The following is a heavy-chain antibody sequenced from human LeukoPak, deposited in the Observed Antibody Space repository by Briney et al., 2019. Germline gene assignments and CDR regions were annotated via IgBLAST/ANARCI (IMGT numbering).Heavy chain of an antibody. CDR3: ARDCVSSSWYYYYYGMDV. J-gene: IGHJ6*02. Sequence: GGSLRLSCAASGFTFSSYSMNWVRQAPGKGLEWVSYISSSSSTIYYADSVKGRFTISRDNAKNSLYLQMNSLRAEDTAVYYCARDCVSSSWYYYYYGMDVWGQGTTVTVSS. V-gene: IGHV3-48*01. CDR1: GFTFSSYS. D-gene: IGHD6-13*01. CDR2: ISSSSSTI.